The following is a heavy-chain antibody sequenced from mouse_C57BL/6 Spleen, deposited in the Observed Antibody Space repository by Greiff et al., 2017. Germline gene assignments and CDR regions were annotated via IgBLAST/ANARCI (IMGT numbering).Heavy chain of an antibody. CDR3: ARLTGRRHYFDY. CDR2: ISNGGGST. CDR1: GFTFSDYY. V-gene: IGHV5-12*01. D-gene: IGHD3-3*01. J-gene: IGHJ2*01. Sequence: DVMLVESGGGLVQPGGSLKLSCAASGFTFSDYYMYWVRQTPEKRLEWVAYISNGGGSTYYPDTVKGRFPISSDNAKNTLYLQMSRLKSEDTAMYYGARLTGRRHYFDYWGQGTTLTVSS.